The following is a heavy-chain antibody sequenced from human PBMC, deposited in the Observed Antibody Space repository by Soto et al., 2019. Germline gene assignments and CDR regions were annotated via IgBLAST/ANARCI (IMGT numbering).Heavy chain of an antibody. Sequence: QVQLQESGPGLVKPSQTLSLTCTVSGGSISSGGYYWSWIRQHPGKGLEWIGYIYYSGSTYYNPSLKSRATLSVDTSKNQFSLKPSSVTAADTAVYYCAGTYYDYVWGSYRSDYWGQGTLVTVSS. D-gene: IGHD3-16*02. CDR1: GGSISSGGYY. CDR2: IYYSGST. CDR3: AGTYYDYVWGSYRSDY. J-gene: IGHJ4*02. V-gene: IGHV4-31*03.